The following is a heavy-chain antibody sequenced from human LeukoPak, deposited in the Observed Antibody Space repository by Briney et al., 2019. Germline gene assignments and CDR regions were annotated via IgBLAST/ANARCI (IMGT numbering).Heavy chain of an antibody. CDR1: GFTLSSYW. CDR3: ARGLRYFDWLLSTAFDY. Sequence: PGGSLGLSCAASGFTLSSYWMHWVRQAQGKGLVWVSRINSDGSSTSYADSVKGRFTISRDNAKNTLYLQMNSLRAEDTAVYYCARGLRYFDWLLSTAFDYWGQGTLVTVSS. V-gene: IGHV3-74*01. J-gene: IGHJ4*02. CDR2: INSDGSST. D-gene: IGHD3-9*01.